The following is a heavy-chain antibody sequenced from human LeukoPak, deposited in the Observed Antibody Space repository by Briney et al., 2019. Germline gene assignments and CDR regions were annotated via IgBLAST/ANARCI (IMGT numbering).Heavy chain of an antibody. Sequence: VTSVNVSCKTPGYTFTDYSIHWVRQAPGQGPEWMGWINPDSGGTNYAQKFQGRVTMTRDTTISTAYMELSRLRSDDTAMYYCAKWRASDAFDIWGQGATVSVSS. V-gene: IGHV1-2*02. CDR3: AKWRASDAFDI. CDR1: GYTFTDYS. J-gene: IGHJ3*02. D-gene: IGHD2-8*01. CDR2: INPDSGGT.